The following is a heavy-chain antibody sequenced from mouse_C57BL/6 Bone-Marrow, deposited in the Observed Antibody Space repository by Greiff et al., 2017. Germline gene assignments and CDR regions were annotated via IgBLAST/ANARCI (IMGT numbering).Heavy chain of an antibody. CDR2: ISNLAYSI. CDR3: AGHPNYYGFSYWYFDV. J-gene: IGHJ1*03. CDR1: GFTFSDYG. Sequence: EVMLVESGGGLVQPGGSLKLSCAASGFTFSDYGMAWVRQAPRKGPEWVAFISNLAYSIYYADTVTGRFTISRENAKNTLYLEMSSLRSEDTAMYYCAGHPNYYGFSYWYFDVWGTGTTVTVSS. V-gene: IGHV5-15*04. D-gene: IGHD1-1*01.